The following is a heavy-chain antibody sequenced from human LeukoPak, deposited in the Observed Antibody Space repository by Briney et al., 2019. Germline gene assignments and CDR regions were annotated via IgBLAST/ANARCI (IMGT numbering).Heavy chain of an antibody. Sequence: GGSLRLSCAASGFTFSRSWMGWVRQAPGKGLEWVAFIRYDGTNKYYADSVKGRFTISRDNSNNTLYLQMNSLRVEDKAVYYCAKVGSGWYGVDYWGQGTLVTVSS. CDR1: GFTFSRSW. D-gene: IGHD6-19*01. CDR3: AKVGSGWYGVDY. V-gene: IGHV3-30*02. J-gene: IGHJ4*02. CDR2: IRYDGTNK.